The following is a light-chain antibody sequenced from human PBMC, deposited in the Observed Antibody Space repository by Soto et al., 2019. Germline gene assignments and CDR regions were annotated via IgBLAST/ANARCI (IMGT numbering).Light chain of an antibody. CDR3: QQYNSYSST. Sequence: DIQMTQSPSTLSASVGGRVTITCRASQPISTWLAWYQQRPGKAPNLLIYHASSLESGVPSRFSGSGSGTEFTLTISSLQPDDFATYYCQQYNSYSSTFGQGTKVDIK. V-gene: IGKV1-5*01. J-gene: IGKJ1*01. CDR2: HAS. CDR1: QPISTW.